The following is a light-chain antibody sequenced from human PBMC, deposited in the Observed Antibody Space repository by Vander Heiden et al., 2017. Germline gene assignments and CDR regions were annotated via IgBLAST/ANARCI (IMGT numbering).Light chain of an antibody. CDR1: QSVSSN. Sequence: DTVMTQSPATLSVSPGDRATLSCRASQSVSSNLAWYQQKPGQAPRLLIYGTSTRATGIPARFSGSGSGTEFTLTISSLQSEDFAVYYCQQDKDWYTFDQGTKLEIK. CDR3: QQDKDWYT. V-gene: IGKV3-15*01. CDR2: GTS. J-gene: IGKJ2*01.